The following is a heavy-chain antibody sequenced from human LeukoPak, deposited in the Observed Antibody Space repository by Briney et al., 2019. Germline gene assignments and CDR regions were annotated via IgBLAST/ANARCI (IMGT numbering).Heavy chain of an antibody. CDR2: IYYSGST. CDR3: ARDGYYGSGSYSVYYFDY. CDR1: GGSVSSGSYY. J-gene: IGHJ4*02. V-gene: IGHV4-61*01. Sequence: PSEPLSLTCTVSGGSVSSGSYYWSWIRQPPGKGLEWIGYIYYSGSTNYNPSLKSRVTISVDTSKNQFSLKLSSVTAADTAVYYCARDGYYGSGSYSVYYFDYWGQGTLVTVSS. D-gene: IGHD3-10*01.